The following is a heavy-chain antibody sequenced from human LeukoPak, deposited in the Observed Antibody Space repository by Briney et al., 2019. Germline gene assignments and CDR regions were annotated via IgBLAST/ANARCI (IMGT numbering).Heavy chain of an antibody. CDR3: AKGLTNLGDD. D-gene: IGHD3-9*01. CDR1: GFTFSTYV. CDR2: LSGSGSSA. V-gene: IGHV3-23*01. Sequence: PGGSLRLSCAASGFTFSTYVMSWVRQAPGKGLEWVSGLSGSGSSAYYADSVKGRFTISRDNSKNTLYLQMNSLRPEDTAVYYCAKGLTNLGDDWGQGTLVTVSS. J-gene: IGHJ4*02.